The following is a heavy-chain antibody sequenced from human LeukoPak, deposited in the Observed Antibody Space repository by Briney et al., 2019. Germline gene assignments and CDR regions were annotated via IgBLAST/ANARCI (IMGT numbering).Heavy chain of an antibody. Sequence: KPSETLSLSCTVYGGSFTAFYWSWIRQPPGKGLEWIGEINHSGSTNYNPSLKSRVTISVDTSKNQFSLKLSSVTAADTAVYYCARSYSLGETLFWFDPWGQGTLVTVSS. D-gene: IGHD2-21*01. CDR1: GGSFTAFY. CDR2: INHSGST. CDR3: ARSYSLGETLFWFDP. V-gene: IGHV4-34*01. J-gene: IGHJ5*02.